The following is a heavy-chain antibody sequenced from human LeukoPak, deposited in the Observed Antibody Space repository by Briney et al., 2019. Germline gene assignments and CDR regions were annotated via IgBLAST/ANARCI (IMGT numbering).Heavy chain of an antibody. CDR3: ARGQSRGWFLCQFDY. D-gene: IGHD6-19*01. CDR1: GYTFTGYY. Sequence: GASVKVSCKASGYTFTGYYIYWVRHAPGQGLERMGWINPNSGGTDYAQRFQGRVTMTRDTSISTAYMELSRLRSDDTAVYYCARGQSRGWFLCQFDYWGQGTLVTVSS. V-gene: IGHV1-2*02. CDR2: INPNSGGT. J-gene: IGHJ4*02.